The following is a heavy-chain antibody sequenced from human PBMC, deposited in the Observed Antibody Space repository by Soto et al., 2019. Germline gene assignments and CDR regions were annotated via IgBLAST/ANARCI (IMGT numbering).Heavy chain of an antibody. D-gene: IGHD3-10*01. J-gene: IGHJ2*01. Sequence: GASVKVSCKVSGYTLTELSMHWVRQAPGKGLEWMGGFDPEDGETIYAQKFQGRVTMTEDTSTDTAYMELSSLRSEDTAVYYCAAAYYYGWGSYTSIDCYFDLWGRGTLVTVSS. CDR1: GYTLTELS. CDR3: AAAYYYGWGSYTSIDCYFDL. V-gene: IGHV1-24*01. CDR2: FDPEDGET.